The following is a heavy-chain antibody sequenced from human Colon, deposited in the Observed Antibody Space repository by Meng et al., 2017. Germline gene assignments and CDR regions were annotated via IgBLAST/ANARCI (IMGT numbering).Heavy chain of an antibody. CDR2: IAQSGRT. Sequence: QLRESGPRLVKPSGTLSLTCAVSGASISTTNWWTWFRQSPGKGLEWIGEIAQSGRTNYNRSLKSRVSISMDKSKNHFSLNVTSVTAADTAVYYCGTTDINYCPIHYWGQGTLVTVSS. J-gene: IGHJ4*02. CDR3: GTTDINYCPIHY. CDR1: GASISTTNW. D-gene: IGHD1/OR15-1a*01. V-gene: IGHV4-4*02.